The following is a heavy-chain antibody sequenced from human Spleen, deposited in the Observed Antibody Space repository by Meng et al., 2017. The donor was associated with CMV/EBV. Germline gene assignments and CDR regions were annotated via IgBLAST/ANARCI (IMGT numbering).Heavy chain of an antibody. CDR3: ARGGTATGTTCFDY. CDR1: GYTFTDYY. Sequence: ASGYTFTDYYLHWVRQAPGQGLEWMGWVNPTSGATHLAQKFRGRVTMPRDKSISIVDLDLTRLTSDDTAVYYCARGGTATGTTCFDYWGQGTLVTVSS. V-gene: IGHV1-2*02. J-gene: IGHJ4*02. CDR2: VNPTSGAT. D-gene: IGHD6-13*01.